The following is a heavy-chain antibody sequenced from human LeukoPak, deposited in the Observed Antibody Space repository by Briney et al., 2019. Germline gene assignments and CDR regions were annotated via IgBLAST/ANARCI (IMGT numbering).Heavy chain of an antibody. CDR3: AKDGLLWFGEYMDV. CDR2: IRYDGSNK. J-gene: IGHJ6*03. D-gene: IGHD3-10*01. Sequence: AGSLRLSCSASGFTFSSYGRHWVRHAPGNGLKWGAFIRYDGSNKDYAYSVKVRFTSSRDNSKNTLYLQMNSLRAEDTAVYYCAKDGLLWFGEYMDVWGKGTTVTISS. V-gene: IGHV3-30*02. CDR1: GFTFSSYG.